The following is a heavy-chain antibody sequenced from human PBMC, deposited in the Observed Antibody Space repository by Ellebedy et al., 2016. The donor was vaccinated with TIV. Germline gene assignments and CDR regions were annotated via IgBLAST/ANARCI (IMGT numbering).Heavy chain of an antibody. CDR3: VTWGQSYGR. D-gene: IGHD3-16*01. CDR2: ISTGGAT. J-gene: IGHJ4*02. Sequence: GEPLKISCAASGFTLSNYAMGWVRQAPGEGLEWVSTISTGGATYYADSVKGRFTISRDNSKDTVYLQMNSLGGEDTAVYYCVTWGQSYGRWGQGSLVTISS. V-gene: IGHV3-23*01. CDR1: GFTLSNYA.